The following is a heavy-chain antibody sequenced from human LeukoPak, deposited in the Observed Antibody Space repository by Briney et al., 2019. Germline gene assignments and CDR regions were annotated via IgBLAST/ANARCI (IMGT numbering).Heavy chain of an antibody. CDR1: GYSISSGYY. D-gene: IGHD2-15*01. Sequence: SETLSLTCAVSGYSISSGYYWGWIRQPPGKGLEWIGSVYHSGSTYYNPSLKSRVTISVDTSKNQFSLKLSSVTAADTAVYYCARHSGYCSGGSCYYYYFDYWGQGTLVTVSS. V-gene: IGHV4-38-2*01. CDR2: VYHSGST. CDR3: ARHSGYCSGGSCYYYYFDY. J-gene: IGHJ4*02.